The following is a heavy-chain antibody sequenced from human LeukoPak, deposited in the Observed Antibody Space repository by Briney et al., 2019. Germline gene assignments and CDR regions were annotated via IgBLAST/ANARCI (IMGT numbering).Heavy chain of an antibody. CDR2: ISGSGGST. D-gene: IGHD4-17*01. Sequence: TGGSLRLSCAASGFTFSSYAMSWVRQAPGKGLEWVSAISGSGGSTYYADSVKGRFTISRDNSKNTLYLQMNSLRAEDTAVYYCAKDFHGDPPRSSDYWGQGTLVTVSS. CDR1: GFTFSSYA. J-gene: IGHJ4*02. V-gene: IGHV3-23*01. CDR3: AKDFHGDPPRSSDY.